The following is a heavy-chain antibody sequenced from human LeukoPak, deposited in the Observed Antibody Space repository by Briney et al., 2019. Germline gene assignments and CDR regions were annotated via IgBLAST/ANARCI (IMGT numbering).Heavy chain of an antibody. Sequence: GGSLTLSCAASGFTFDDYALHGVRQAAGKGLDWVSGISWNSGSIGYADSVKGRFTIPRDNAKNSLYLQMNSLRPEDTALYYCAKAYSSAGGAFDIWGQGTMVTVSS. J-gene: IGHJ3*02. D-gene: IGHD6-19*01. CDR1: GFTFDDYA. CDR3: AKAYSSAGGAFDI. CDR2: ISWNSGSI. V-gene: IGHV3-9*01.